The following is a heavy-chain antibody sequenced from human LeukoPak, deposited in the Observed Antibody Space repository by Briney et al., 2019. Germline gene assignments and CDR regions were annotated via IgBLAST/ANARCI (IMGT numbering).Heavy chain of an antibody. D-gene: IGHD2-21*01. V-gene: IGHV3-23*01. Sequence: PGGSLRFSCAASGFTFSSYAMGWVRQAPGKGLEWVSAISGSGGRTYYADSVRGRFTISRDNSKNTVYVQMNSLRAEDTAIYFCVVVSYCAVDCYDYWGQGTLVTVSS. CDR3: VVVSYCAVDCYDY. CDR1: GFTFSSYA. J-gene: IGHJ4*02. CDR2: ISGSGGRT.